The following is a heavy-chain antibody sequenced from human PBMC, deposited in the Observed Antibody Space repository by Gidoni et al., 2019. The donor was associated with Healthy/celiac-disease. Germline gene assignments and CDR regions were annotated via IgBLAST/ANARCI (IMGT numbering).Heavy chain of an antibody. D-gene: IGHD3-22*01. Sequence: QAPGKGLEWVGFIRRKAYGGTTEYAASVKVRFTISRDDSKSIAYLQMNSLKTEDTAVYYCTRESLDSSGYYYSNYFDYWGQGTLVTVSS. J-gene: IGHJ4*02. CDR2: IRRKAYGGTT. CDR3: TRESLDSSGYYYSNYFDY. V-gene: IGHV3-49*02.